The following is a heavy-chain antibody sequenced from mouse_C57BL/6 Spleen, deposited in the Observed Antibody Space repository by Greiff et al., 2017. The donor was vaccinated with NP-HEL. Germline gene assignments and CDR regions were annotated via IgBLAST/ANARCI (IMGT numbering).Heavy chain of an antibody. CDR2: IDPAHGNT. CDR3: ASYDGYYRGVDY. CDR1: GFNIKNTY. Sequence: VQLQQSVAELVRPGASVKLSCTASGFNIKNTYMHWVKQRPEQGLEWIGRIDPAHGNTKYAPKFQGKAPITADPSSNTAYLQLSSLTSEDTAIYYCASYDGYYRGVDYWGQGTTLTVSA. D-gene: IGHD2-3*01. V-gene: IGHV14-3*01. J-gene: IGHJ2*01.